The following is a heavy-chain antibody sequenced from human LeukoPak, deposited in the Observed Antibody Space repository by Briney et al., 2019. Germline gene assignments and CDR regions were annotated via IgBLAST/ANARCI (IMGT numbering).Heavy chain of an antibody. V-gene: IGHV1-3*01. D-gene: IGHD3-10*01. CDR3: ARSYYYGSGSPWGYYYYGMDV. CDR1: GYTFTSYA. CDR2: INAGNGNT. J-gene: IGHJ6*04. Sequence: GASVKVSCKASGYTFTSYAMHWVRQALGQRLEWMGWINAGNGNTKYSQKFQGRVTITRDTSASTAYMELSSLRSEDTAVYYCARSYYYGSGSPWGYYYYGMDVWGKGTTVTVSS.